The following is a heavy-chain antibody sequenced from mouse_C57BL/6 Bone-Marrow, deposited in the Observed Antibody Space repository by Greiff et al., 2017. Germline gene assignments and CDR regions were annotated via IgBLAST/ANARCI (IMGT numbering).Heavy chain of an antibody. V-gene: IGHV5-4*01. CDR2: ISDGGSYT. CDR3: ARGPFDY. Sequence: EVQGVESGGGLVKPGGSLKLSCAASGFTFSSYAMSWVRQTPEKRLEWVATISDGGSYTYYPDNVKGRFTISRDNAKNNLYLQMSHLKSEDTAMYYCARGPFDYWGQGTSVTVSS. CDR1: GFTFSSYA. J-gene: IGHJ4*01.